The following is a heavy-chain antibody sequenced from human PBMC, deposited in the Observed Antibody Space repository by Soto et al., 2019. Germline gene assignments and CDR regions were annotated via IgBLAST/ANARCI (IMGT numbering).Heavy chain of an antibody. D-gene: IGHD3-22*01. CDR2: IYPGDSDT. J-gene: IGHJ4*02. Sequence: GESLKISCKGSGYSFTSYWIGWVRQMPGKGLEWMGIIYPGDSDTRYSPSFQGQVTISADKSISTAYLQWSSLKASDTAMYYCARAGAGYYDSSGYSHFDYWGQGTLVTVSS. CDR1: GYSFTSYW. CDR3: ARAGAGYYDSSGYSHFDY. V-gene: IGHV5-51*01.